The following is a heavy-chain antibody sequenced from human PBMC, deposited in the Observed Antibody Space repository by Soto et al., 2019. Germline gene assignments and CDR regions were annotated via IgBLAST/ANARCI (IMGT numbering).Heavy chain of an antibody. CDR1: GSTSNDYA. CDR3: GKDGKAGGLDF. CDR2: IFLESDRT. V-gene: IGHV3-9*02. Sequence: EVQLVESGGGLVQPGRSLRLSCAVSGSTSNDYAMHWLRQAPGKGLEWVSGIFLESDRTGYVDSVKGRFTTSRDKAKNSLYLQMNSLRPEDTALYYCGKDGKAGGLDFWGQGTLVTVSS. J-gene: IGHJ4*02. D-gene: IGHD2-15*01.